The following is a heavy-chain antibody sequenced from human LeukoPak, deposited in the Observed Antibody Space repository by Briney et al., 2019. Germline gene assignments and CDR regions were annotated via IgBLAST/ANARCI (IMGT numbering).Heavy chain of an antibody. CDR3: ARGGGGGDNFDY. Sequence: GGSLRLSCAASGVTVSSNYMSWVRQAPGKGLEWVSVIYSGGSTYYADPVKGRFTISRDNYKNTLYLQMHSLRAEDTAVYYCARGGGGGDNFDYWGQGTLVTVSS. V-gene: IGHV3-66*02. D-gene: IGHD2-21*01. CDR1: GVTVSSNY. CDR2: IYSGGST. J-gene: IGHJ4*02.